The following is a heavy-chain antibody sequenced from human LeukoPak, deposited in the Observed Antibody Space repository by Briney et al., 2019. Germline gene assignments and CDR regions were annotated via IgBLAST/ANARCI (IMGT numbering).Heavy chain of an antibody. CDR2: INPSGGST. D-gene: IGHD3-10*01. CDR1: GYTFTSYY. CDR3: ARDFQGGGVRWFDP. Sequence: GASVKVSCKASGYTFTSYYMHWVRQAPGQGLEWMGIINPSGGSTSYAQKFQGRVAMTRDMSTSTVYMELSSPRSEDTAVYYCARDFQGGGVRWFDPWGQGTLVTVSS. J-gene: IGHJ5*02. V-gene: IGHV1-46*01.